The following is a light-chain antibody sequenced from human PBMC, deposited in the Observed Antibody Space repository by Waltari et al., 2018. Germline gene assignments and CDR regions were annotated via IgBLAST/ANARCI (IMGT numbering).Light chain of an antibody. CDR2: LVS. J-gene: IGKJ1*01. V-gene: IGKV2-28*01. CDR1: QSLLHSSGNTF. CDR3: MQARQTPWT. Sequence: DIVMTQSPLSLSVTTGEPASISCRSSQSLLHSSGNTFLDWYLQKPGQSPQLRIYLVSNRASGVPDRFSGSGSGTDFTLKISRVEAEDVGVYFCMQARQTPWTFGQGTRVEIK.